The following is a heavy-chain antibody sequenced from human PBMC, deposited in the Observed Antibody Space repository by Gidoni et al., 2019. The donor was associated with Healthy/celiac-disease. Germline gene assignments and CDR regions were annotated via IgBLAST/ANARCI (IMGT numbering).Heavy chain of an antibody. CDR2: IIPILGIA. CDR1: GGTFSSYA. J-gene: IGHJ4*02. Sequence: QVQLGQSGAEVKKPGSAVKVSCKASGGTFSSYAISWVRQAPGHGLEWMGRIIPILGIATYAQKFQGRVTITADKSTRTASMELSSLRSEDTAVYYCARSHYPFDSWGQGTLVTVSS. CDR3: ARSHYPFDS. D-gene: IGHD1-26*01. V-gene: IGHV1-69*09.